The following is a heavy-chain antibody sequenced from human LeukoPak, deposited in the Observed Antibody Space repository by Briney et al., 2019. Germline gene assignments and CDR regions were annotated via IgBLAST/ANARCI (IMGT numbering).Heavy chain of an antibody. J-gene: IGHJ4*02. CDR2: INPSGGST. CDR3: ARDPGYSGSFLTPLDY. CDR1: GYTFTSYY. D-gene: IGHD1-26*01. Sequence: ASVKVSCMASGYTFTSYYMHWVRQAPGQGLEWMGIINPSGGSTSYAQKFQGRVTMTRDTSTSTVYMGLSSLRSEDTAVYYCARDPGYSGSFLTPLDYWGQGTLVTVSS. V-gene: IGHV1-46*01.